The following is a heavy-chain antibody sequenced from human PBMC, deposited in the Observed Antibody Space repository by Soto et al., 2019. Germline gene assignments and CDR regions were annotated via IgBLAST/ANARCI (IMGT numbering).Heavy chain of an antibody. J-gene: IGHJ3*02. CDR1: GFTFSSYS. CDR3: ARGGSYDFDAFDI. D-gene: IGHD1-26*01. Sequence: PGGSLRLSCAASGFTFSSYSMNWVRQAPGKGLEWVSSISSSSSYIYYADSVKGRFTISRDNAKNSLYLQMNSLRAEDTAVYYCARGGSYDFDAFDIWGQGTMVTVSS. V-gene: IGHV3-21*01. CDR2: ISSSSSYI.